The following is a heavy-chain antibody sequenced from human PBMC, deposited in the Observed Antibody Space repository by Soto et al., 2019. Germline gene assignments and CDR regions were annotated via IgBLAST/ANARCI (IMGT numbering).Heavy chain of an antibody. V-gene: IGHV3-23*01. J-gene: IGHJ2*01. Sequence: GGSLRLSCAASGFTFSSYAMSWVRQATGKGLEWVSAISGSGGSTYYADSVKGRFTISRDNSKNTLYLQMNSLRAEDTAVYYCASYYGPNWYFDLWGRGTLVTVSS. D-gene: IGHD1-26*01. CDR2: ISGSGGST. CDR1: GFTFSSYA. CDR3: ASYYGPNWYFDL.